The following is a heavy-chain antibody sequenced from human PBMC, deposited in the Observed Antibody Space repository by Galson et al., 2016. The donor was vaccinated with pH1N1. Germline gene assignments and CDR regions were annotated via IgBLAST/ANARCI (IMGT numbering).Heavy chain of an antibody. CDR2: ISGSGGST. D-gene: IGHD2/OR15-2a*01. V-gene: IGHV3-23*01. CDR3: AKTLTHDEIYDAFDI. J-gene: IGHJ3*02. Sequence: SLRLSCAASGFTFSSYAMRWVRQAPGKGLEWVSAISGSGGSTYYADSVKGRFTISRDNSKNTLYVQMNSLRAEDTAVCYCAKTLTHDEIYDAFDIWGQGTMVTVSS. CDR1: GFTFSSYA.